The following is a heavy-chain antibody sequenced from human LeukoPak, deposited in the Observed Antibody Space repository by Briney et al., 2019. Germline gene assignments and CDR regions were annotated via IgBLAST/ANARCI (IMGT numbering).Heavy chain of an antibody. V-gene: IGHV4-34*01. Sequence: SETLSLTCAVYGGSFSGYYWSWIRQPPGKGLEWIGEINHSGSTNYNPSLKSRVTISVDTSKNQFSLKLSSVTAADTAVYYCARVAWAAAGNNWFDPWGQGTLVTVSS. J-gene: IGHJ5*02. CDR3: ARVAWAAAGNNWFDP. CDR2: INHSGST. D-gene: IGHD6-13*01. CDR1: GGSFSGYY.